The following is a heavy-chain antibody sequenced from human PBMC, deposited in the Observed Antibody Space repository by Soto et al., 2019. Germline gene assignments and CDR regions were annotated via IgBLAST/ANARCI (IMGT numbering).Heavy chain of an antibody. CDR3: ANVYGGNSAHTYNIDP. Sequence: EVQLLESGGGLVQPGGSLRLSCAASGFTFSSYAMSWVRQAPGKGLEWVSTISSSGGSTHYADSVKGRFTISRDNSTNTLYRQMNSLIAEDTAVYYCANVYGGNSAHTYNIDPWGQGTLVTVSS. V-gene: IGHV3-23*01. D-gene: IGHD4-4*01. CDR2: ISSSGGST. J-gene: IGHJ5*02. CDR1: GFTFSSYA.